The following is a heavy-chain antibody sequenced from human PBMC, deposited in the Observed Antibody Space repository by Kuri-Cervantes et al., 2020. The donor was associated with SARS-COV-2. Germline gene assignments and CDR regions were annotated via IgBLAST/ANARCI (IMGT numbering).Heavy chain of an antibody. D-gene: IGHD3-10*01. CDR2: IIPILGIA. CDR1: GGTLSSYA. CDR3: ARATPSGPTTPGI. V-gene: IGHV1-69*04. Sequence: SVKVSCKASGGTLSSYAISWVRQAPGQGLEWMGRIIPILGIANYAQKFQGRVTITADKSTSTAYMELSSLRSEDTAVYYCARATPSGPTTPGIWGQGTTVTVSS. J-gene: IGHJ6*02.